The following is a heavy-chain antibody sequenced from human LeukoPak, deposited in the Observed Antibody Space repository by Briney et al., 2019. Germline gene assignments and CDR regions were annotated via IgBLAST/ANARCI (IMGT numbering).Heavy chain of an antibody. Sequence: GRSLRLSCAASGFPFNAYPMHWVRQAPGKGLEWVAITSTDDRYKFYAASVKGRFTISRDNSKNTLYLQMNSLRAEDTAVYYCTTDLHTNPAKWYYFDYWGQGTLVTVSS. J-gene: IGHJ4*02. V-gene: IGHV3-30*04. CDR2: TSTDDRYK. CDR1: GFPFNAYP. CDR3: TTDLHTNPAKWYYFDY. D-gene: IGHD2-8*01.